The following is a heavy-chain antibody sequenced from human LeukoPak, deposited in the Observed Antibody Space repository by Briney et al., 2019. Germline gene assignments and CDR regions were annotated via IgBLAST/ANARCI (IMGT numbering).Heavy chain of an antibody. CDR2: ISWNSGSI. J-gene: IGHJ3*02. V-gene: IGHV3-9*03. CDR3: AKSDSGSYYRAAFDI. Sequence: PGGSLRLSCAASGFTFDDYAMHWVRQAPGKGLEWVSGISWNSGSIGYADSVKGRFTISRDNAKNSLYLQMNSLRAEDVALYYCAKSDSGSYYRAAFDIWGQGTMVTVSS. D-gene: IGHD1-26*01. CDR1: GFTFDDYA.